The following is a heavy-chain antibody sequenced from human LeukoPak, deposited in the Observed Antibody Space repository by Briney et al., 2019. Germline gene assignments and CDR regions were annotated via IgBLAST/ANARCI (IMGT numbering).Heavy chain of an antibody. Sequence: PVRSLRLSCAASGFTFSSYAMRWGRQAPGKGLGWVACIRNEGSNKYYVDSVKGRLTISRETSNDTMYLEKNRLRPDDTAGYYCVNGDDYVAKTRLPKYYWFDPWGQGTLVTVSS. CDR3: VNGDDYVAKTRLPKYYWFDP. CDR2: IRNEGSNK. J-gene: IGHJ5*02. CDR1: GFTFSSYA. V-gene: IGHV3-30*02. D-gene: IGHD4-23*01.